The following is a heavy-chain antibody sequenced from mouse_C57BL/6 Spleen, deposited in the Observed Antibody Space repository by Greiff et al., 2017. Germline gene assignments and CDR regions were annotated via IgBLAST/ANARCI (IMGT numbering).Heavy chain of an antibody. V-gene: IGHV3-6*01. Sequence: DVKLQESGPGLVKPSQSLSLTCSVTGYSITSGYYWNWIRQFPGNKLEWMGYISYDGSNNYNPSLKNRISITRDTSKNQFFLKLNSVTTEDTATYYCARGGIYYYGSLDYWGQGTTLTVSS. D-gene: IGHD1-1*01. J-gene: IGHJ2*01. CDR1: GYSITSGYY. CDR3: ARGGIYYYGSLDY. CDR2: ISYDGSN.